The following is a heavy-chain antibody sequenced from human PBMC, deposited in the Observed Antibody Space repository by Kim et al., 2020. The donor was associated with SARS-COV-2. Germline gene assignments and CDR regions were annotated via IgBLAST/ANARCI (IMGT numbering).Heavy chain of an antibody. Sequence: GGSLRLSCTASGFTFGDYAMSWFRQAPGKGLEWVGFIRSKAYGGTTEYAASVKGRFTISRDDSKSIAYLQMNSLKTEDTAVYYCTREITLVVVPAAPKWDAFDIWGQGTMVTVSS. CDR3: TREITLVVVPAAPKWDAFDI. D-gene: IGHD2-2*01. CDR1: GFTFGDYA. J-gene: IGHJ3*02. V-gene: IGHV3-49*03. CDR2: IRSKAYGGTT.